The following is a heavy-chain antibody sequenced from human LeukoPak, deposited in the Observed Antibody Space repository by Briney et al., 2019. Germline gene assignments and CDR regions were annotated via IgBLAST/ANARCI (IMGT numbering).Heavy chain of an antibody. Sequence: SETLSLTCDVSGGSIDSTNWWNWVRQPPGKGLEWIGEIHHDGRINYNPSLKSRVTLSVDKSKNQFPLRLNSVTAADTAMYYCARSHDHLWGNYPDYWGQGTLVTVSS. CDR2: IHHDGRI. CDR3: ARSHDHLWGNYPDY. V-gene: IGHV4/OR15-8*01. D-gene: IGHD3-16*02. CDR1: GGSIDSTNW. J-gene: IGHJ4*02.